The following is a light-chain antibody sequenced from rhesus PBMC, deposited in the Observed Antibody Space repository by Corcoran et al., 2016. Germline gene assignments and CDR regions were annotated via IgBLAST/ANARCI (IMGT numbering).Light chain of an antibody. V-gene: IGKV1-69*01. J-gene: IGKJ1*01. Sequence: DIQMTQSPSSLSASVGDRVTITCRASQGISNWLAWYQQKPRKAPKLLIYRPSNLETGVPSRFSGSGSGTDFTLTISSLQPEDISTYYCQQHDNSPPTFGQGTKVEIK. CDR1: QGISNW. CDR3: QQHDNSPPT. CDR2: RPS.